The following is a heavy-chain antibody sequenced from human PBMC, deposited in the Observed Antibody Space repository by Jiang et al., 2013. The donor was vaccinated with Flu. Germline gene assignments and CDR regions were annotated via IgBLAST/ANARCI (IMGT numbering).Heavy chain of an antibody. CDR1: GYTFTNYY. D-gene: IGHD4-23*01. CDR2: INPSGGST. J-gene: IGHJ4*02. V-gene: IGHV1-46*01. CDR3: ARRSGNGLDY. Sequence: KASGYTFTNYYMHWVRQAPGQGLEWMGIINPSGGSTRYAQKFQGRVTMTRDTSTSTVYMELISLRSEDTAVYHCARRSGNGLDYWGQGTLVTVSS.